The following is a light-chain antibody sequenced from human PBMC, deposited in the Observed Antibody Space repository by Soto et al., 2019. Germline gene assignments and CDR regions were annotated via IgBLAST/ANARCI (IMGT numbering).Light chain of an antibody. CDR2: DFI. CDR1: SDDVGGYDF. CDR3: ASYTSSSTYL. J-gene: IGLJ3*02. V-gene: IGLV2-14*03. Sequence: QSALTQPASMSGSTGQSITISCTGTSDDVGGYDFVSWYQQHPGKVPRLIIYDFIKRPSGVSHRFSGSKSGNTASLTISGLQIEDEADYYCASYTSSSTYLFGGGTQLTVL.